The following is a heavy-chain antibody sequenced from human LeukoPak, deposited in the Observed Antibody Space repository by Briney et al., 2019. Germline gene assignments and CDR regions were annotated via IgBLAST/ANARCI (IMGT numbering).Heavy chain of an antibody. CDR1: GFTFSSYS. Sequence: GGSLRLSCAASGFTFSSYSMNWVRQAPGKGLEWVSSINSGSTYTYYTESVKGRFTVSRDNAKNSLFLQMNSLRAEDTAIYYCARSLTTLTYEGYWGQGTLVTVSS. V-gene: IGHV3-21*01. CDR2: INSGSTYT. D-gene: IGHD1-1*01. J-gene: IGHJ4*02. CDR3: ARSLTTLTYEGY.